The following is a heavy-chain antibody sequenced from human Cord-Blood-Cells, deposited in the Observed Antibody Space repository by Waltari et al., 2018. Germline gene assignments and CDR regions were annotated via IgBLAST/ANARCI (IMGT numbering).Heavy chain of an antibody. CDR2: ISYDGSNK. CDR1: GFTFRSYA. V-gene: IGHV3-30*04. Sequence: QVQLVESGGGVVQPGRSLRLSCAASGFTFRSYAMHWVRQAPGKGLEWVAVISYDGSNKYYADSVKGRFTISRDNSKNTLYLQMNSLRAEDTAVYYCARSLGEWFGELYYFDYWGQGTLVTVSS. J-gene: IGHJ4*02. CDR3: ARSLGEWFGELYYFDY. D-gene: IGHD3-10*01.